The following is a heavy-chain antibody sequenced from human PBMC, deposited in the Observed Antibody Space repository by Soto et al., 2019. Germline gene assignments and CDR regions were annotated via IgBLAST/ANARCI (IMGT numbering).Heavy chain of an antibody. CDR1: GFTFSSYA. V-gene: IGHV3-23*01. CDR2: ISGSGGST. J-gene: IGHJ4*02. D-gene: IGHD4-4*01. CDR3: ATDDYSNPLPYY. Sequence: VGSLRLSCAASGFTFSSYAMSWVRQAPGKGLEWVSAISGSGGSTYYADSVKGRFTISRDNSKNTLYLQMNSLRAEDTAVYYCATDDYSNPLPYYWGQGTLVTVS.